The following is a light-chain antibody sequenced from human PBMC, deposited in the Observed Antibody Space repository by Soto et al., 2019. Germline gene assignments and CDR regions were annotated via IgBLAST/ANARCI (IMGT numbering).Light chain of an antibody. CDR1: QSISSW. V-gene: IGKV1-5*03. CDR2: KAS. J-gene: IGKJ1*01. CDR3: QQYNIYSPRNP. Sequence: DIQMTQSPSTLSASVGDRVTITCLASQSISSWLAWYQPKPGKAPKLLIYKASYLESGVPSRFSGSGSGTEFTLTISSLQPDEFAPYYCQQYNIYSPRNPFGQGPKVELK.